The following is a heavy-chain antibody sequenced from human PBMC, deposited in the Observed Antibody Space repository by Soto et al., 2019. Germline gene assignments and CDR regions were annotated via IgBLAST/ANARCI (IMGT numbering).Heavy chain of an antibody. D-gene: IGHD2-15*01. CDR3: GRDLSGNPGY. J-gene: IGHJ4*02. V-gene: IGHV1-18*01. CDR1: GYTFTSFD. CDR2: ISAYNGNT. Sequence: QVQLVQSGAEVKKPGASVKVSCKASGYTFTSFDISWVRQAPGQGLEWMGWISAYNGNTNYAQQLQRRVIMTKDTSTSAAYMELWSMRADDTAVYCCGRDLSGNPGYWGQGTLVTVSS.